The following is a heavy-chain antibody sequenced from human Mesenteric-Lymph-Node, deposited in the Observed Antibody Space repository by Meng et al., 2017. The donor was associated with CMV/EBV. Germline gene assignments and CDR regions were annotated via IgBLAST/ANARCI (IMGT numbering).Heavy chain of an antibody. D-gene: IGHD3-22*01. CDR2: ISGSGGST. CDR1: FSSYA. V-gene: IGHV3-23*01. Sequence: FSSYAMSWVRQAPGKRLEWVSAISGSGGSTYYADSVKGRFTISRDNSKNTLYLQMNSLRAEDTAVYYCAKRDATFYYYDSSGYLEDYWGQGTLVTVSS. CDR3: AKRDATFYYYDSSGYLEDY. J-gene: IGHJ4*02.